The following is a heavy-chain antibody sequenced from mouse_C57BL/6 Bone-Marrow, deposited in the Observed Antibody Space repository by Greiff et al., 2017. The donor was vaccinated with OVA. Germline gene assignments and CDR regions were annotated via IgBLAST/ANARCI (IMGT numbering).Heavy chain of an antibody. CDR2: IDPETGGT. CDR3: TRGYSNYYAMDY. D-gene: IGHD2-5*01. J-gene: IGHJ4*01. V-gene: IGHV1-15*01. Sequence: QVHVKQSGAELVRPGASVTLSCKASGYTFTDYEMHWVKQTPVHGLEWIGAIDPETGGTAYNQKFKGKAILTADKSSSTAYMELRSLTSEDSAVYYCTRGYSNYYAMDYEGQGTSVTVTS. CDR1: GYTFTDYE.